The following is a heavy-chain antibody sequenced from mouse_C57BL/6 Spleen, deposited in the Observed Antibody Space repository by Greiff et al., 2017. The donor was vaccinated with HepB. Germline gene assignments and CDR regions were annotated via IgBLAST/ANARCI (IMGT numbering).Heavy chain of an antibody. CDR3: ARSRERGGFDY. J-gene: IGHJ2*01. CDR2: IYPGDGDT. CDR1: GYAFSSYW. Sequence: VKLQQSGAELVKPGASVKISCKASGYAFSSYWMNWVKQRPGKGLEWIGQIYPGDGDTNYNGKFKGKATLTADKSSSTAYMQLSSLTSEDSAVYFCARSRERGGFDYWGQGTTLTVSS. V-gene: IGHV1-80*01.